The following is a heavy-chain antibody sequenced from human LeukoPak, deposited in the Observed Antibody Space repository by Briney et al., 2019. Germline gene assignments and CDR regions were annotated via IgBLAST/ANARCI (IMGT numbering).Heavy chain of an antibody. CDR2: TNLHGTAV. D-gene: IGHD3-10*02. CDR1: GLSFSNYW. V-gene: IGHV3-74*01. Sequence: GGSLRLSCAVSGLSFSNYWMHWVRQAPGKGLVWVARTNLHGTAVDYADPVKGRFTISRDNSKNMLFLQMNSLRVEDTAVYYCASAYTYVRLGDHWGQGALVTVSP. CDR3: ASAYTYVRLGDH. J-gene: IGHJ4*02.